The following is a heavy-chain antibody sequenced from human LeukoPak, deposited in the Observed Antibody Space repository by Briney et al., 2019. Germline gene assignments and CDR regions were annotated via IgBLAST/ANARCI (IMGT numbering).Heavy chain of an antibody. CDR2: ISYDGSNK. CDR3: AKDLSSGSFDP. V-gene: IGHV3-30*18. D-gene: IGHD6-19*01. CDR1: GFTFSSYG. Sequence: GGSLRLSCAASGFTFSSYGMHWVRQAPGKGLEWVAVISYDGSNKYYADSVKGRFTISRDNSKNTLYLQMNSLRAEDTAVYYCAKDLSSGSFDPWGQGTLVTVSS. J-gene: IGHJ5*02.